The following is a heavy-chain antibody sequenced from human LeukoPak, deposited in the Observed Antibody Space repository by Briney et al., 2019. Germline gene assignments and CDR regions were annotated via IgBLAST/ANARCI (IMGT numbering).Heavy chain of an antibody. CDR2: ISGSGGST. CDR3: AKASTYYYGSGSYYYVY. CDR1: GFTFSSYA. J-gene: IGHJ4*02. D-gene: IGHD3-10*01. V-gene: IGHV3-23*01. Sequence: GGSLRLSCAASGFTFSSYAMSWVRQAPGKGLEWVSAISGSGGSTYYADSVKGRFTISRDNSKNMLYLQMNSLRAEDTAVYYCAKASTYYYGSGSYYYVYWGQGTLVTVSS.